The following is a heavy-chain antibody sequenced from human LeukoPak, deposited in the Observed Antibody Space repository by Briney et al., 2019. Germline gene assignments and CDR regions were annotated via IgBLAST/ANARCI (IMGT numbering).Heavy chain of an antibody. CDR2: IYYSGST. CDR3: ARLYISSLGRVFDY. V-gene: IGHV4-59*01. CDR1: DGSFSSYY. J-gene: IGHJ4*01. D-gene: IGHD3-10*01. Sequence: KPSETLSLTCTVSDGSFSSYYWSRIRQPPGKGLEWIGYIYYSGSTNYNPSLKSRVTISVDTSKNQFSLKLSSVTAADTAVYYCARLYISSLGRVFDYWGHGTLVTVSS.